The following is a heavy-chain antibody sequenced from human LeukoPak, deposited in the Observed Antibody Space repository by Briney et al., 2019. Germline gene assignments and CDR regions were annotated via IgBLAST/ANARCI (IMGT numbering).Heavy chain of an antibody. V-gene: IGHV3-11*04. CDR3: TSRRGYGTFFDI. CDR1: GFTFSDYY. J-gene: IGHJ3*02. Sequence: GGSLRLSCAASGFTFSDYYMSWIRQAPGKGLEWVSYISSSGTTIYYADSVKGRFTISRDNAKNSLYLQMNSLRAEDKAVYYCTSRRGYGTFFDIWGQGTMVTVSS. CDR2: ISSSGTTI. D-gene: IGHD1-1*01.